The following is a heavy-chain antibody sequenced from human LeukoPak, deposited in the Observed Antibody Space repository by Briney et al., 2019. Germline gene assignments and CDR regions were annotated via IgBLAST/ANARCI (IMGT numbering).Heavy chain of an antibody. CDR3: ARSGSGWF. CDR1: GGSISSGSYH. CDR2: TSTSGST. D-gene: IGHD6-19*01. V-gene: IGHV4-61*02. Sequence: VKPSETLSLTCTVSGGSISSGSYHWSWIRQPAGKGLEWIGRTSTSGSTNYNPSLKSRVTISVDTSKNQFSLKLSSVTAADTAMYYCARSGSGWFWGQGTLVTVSS. J-gene: IGHJ4*01.